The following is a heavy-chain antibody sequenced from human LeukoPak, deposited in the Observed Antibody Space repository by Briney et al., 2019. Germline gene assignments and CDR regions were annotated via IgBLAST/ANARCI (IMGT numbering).Heavy chain of an antibody. CDR1: GGTFSSYA. Sequence: GASVKVSCKASGGTFSSYAISWVRQAPGQGLEWMGWINPNSGGTKYAQKLQGRVTMTRDTSISTAYMELSRLTSDDTAVYYCARGPHFHYSGSGSLQHWFDPWGQGTLVTVSS. V-gene: IGHV1-2*02. CDR2: INPNSGGT. CDR3: ARGPHFHYSGSGSLQHWFDP. D-gene: IGHD3-10*01. J-gene: IGHJ5*02.